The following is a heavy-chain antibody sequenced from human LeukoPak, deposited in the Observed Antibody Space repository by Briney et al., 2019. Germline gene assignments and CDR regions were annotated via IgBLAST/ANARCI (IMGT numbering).Heavy chain of an antibody. CDR3: AKAHSISWPYAFDS. D-gene: IGHD6-13*01. Sequence: GGSLRLSCVASGFTYKSYTMSWVRQTPGKGLEWVSAIGGVIDDTYYADSVKGRFTISRDNSKNTVYLQMDNLRAEDSAMYYCAKAHSISWPYAFDSWGQGTLVTVSS. V-gene: IGHV3-23*01. CDR1: GFTYKSYT. J-gene: IGHJ4*02. CDR2: IGGVIDDT.